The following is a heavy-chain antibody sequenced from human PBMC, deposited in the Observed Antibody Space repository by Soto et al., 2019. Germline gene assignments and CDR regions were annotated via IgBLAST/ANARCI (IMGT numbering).Heavy chain of an antibody. CDR2: IYHSGST. J-gene: IGHJ5*02. CDR3: ASRARLWFGELSWFDP. V-gene: IGHV4-4*02. Sequence: SETLSLTCAVSGGSISSSNWWSWVRQPPGKGLEWIGEIYHSGSTNYNPSLKSRVTISVDKSKNQFSLKLSSVTAADTAVYYCASRARLWFGELSWFDPWGQGTLVTVSS. CDR1: GGSISSSNW. D-gene: IGHD3-10*01.